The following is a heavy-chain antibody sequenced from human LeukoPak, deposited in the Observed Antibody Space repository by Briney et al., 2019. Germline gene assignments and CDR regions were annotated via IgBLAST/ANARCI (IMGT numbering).Heavy chain of an antibody. Sequence: GGSLRLSCAASGFTFSSYGMHWVRQAPGKGLEWVAVISYDGSNKYYADSVKGRFTISRDNSKNTLYLQMNSLRAEDTAVYYCTKEGGPMAVTTERYSFDQWGQGTLVTVSS. CDR2: ISYDGSNK. CDR3: TKEGGPMAVTTERYSFDQ. J-gene: IGHJ4*02. CDR1: GFTFSSYG. D-gene: IGHD4-17*01. V-gene: IGHV3-30*18.